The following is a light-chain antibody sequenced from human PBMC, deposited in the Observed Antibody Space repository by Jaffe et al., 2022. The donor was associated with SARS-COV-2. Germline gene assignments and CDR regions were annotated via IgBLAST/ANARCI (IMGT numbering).Light chain of an antibody. Sequence: SYELTQPPSVSVSPGQTARITCSGAALPKKYAYWYQRKSGQAPVLVIYDDNKRPSGIPERFSGSSSGTLATLTISGAQVEDEADYYCCSTDISANHPVFGGGTKLTVL. CDR2: DDN. CDR3: CSTDISANHPV. CDR1: ALPKKY. J-gene: IGLJ2*01. V-gene: IGLV3-10*01.